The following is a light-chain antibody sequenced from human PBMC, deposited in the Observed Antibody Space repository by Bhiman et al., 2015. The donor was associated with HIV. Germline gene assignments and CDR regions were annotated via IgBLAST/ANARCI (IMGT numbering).Light chain of an antibody. J-gene: IGLJ2*01. CDR2: GNN. V-gene: IGLV1-47*01. CDR1: SSDIGDSDS. Sequence: QSALTQPPSASGSPGQSVTISCTGTSSDIGDSDSVSWYQQLPGTTPKLLIYGNNQRPSGVPDRFSGSKSGTSASLAISGLRSEDEADYYCVVWEDSLSVVVFGGGTKLTVL. CDR3: VVWEDSLSVVV.